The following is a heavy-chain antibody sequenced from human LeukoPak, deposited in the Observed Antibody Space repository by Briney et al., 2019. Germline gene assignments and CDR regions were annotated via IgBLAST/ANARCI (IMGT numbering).Heavy chain of an antibody. CDR1: GGSISSSSYY. J-gene: IGHJ5*02. CDR2: IYYSGST. V-gene: IGHV4-39*07. CDR3: ARALYGDYSGGFDP. Sequence: PSETLSLTCTVSGGSISSSSYYWGWIRQPPGKGLEWIGSIYYSGSTYYNPSLKSRVTISVDTSKTQFSLKLSSGTAADTAVYYCARALYGDYSGGFDPWGQGTLVTVSS. D-gene: IGHD4-17*01.